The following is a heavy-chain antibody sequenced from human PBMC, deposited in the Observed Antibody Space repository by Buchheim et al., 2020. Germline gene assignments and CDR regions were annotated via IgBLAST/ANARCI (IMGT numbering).Heavy chain of an antibody. J-gene: IGHJ6*02. CDR2: IIPIFGTA. V-gene: IGHV1-69*12. Sequence: QVQLVQSGAEVKKPGSSVKVSCKASGGTFSSYAISWVRQAPGQGLEWMGGIIPIFGTANYAQKFQGRVTITADESTSTAYMELSSLRSEDTAVYYCARSNVDIVATMAAYYYYGMDVWGQGTT. CDR1: GGTFSSYA. D-gene: IGHD5-12*01. CDR3: ARSNVDIVATMAAYYYYGMDV.